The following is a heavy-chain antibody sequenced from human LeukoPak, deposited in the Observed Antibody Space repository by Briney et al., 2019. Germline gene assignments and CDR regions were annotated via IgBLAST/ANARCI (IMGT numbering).Heavy chain of an antibody. Sequence: GASVKVSCKASGYTFTSYGISWVRQAPGQGLEWMGWISAYNGNTNYAQKLQGRVTMTTDTSTSTAYMELRSLRSDDTAVYYCAKDKDGDGGSWFDPWGQGTLVTVSS. CDR3: AKDKDGDGGSWFDP. CDR2: ISAYNGNT. CDR1: GYTFTSYG. V-gene: IGHV1-18*01. D-gene: IGHD3-10*01. J-gene: IGHJ5*02.